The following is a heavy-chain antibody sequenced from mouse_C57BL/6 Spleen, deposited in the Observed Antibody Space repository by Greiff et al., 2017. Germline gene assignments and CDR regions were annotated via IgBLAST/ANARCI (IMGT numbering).Heavy chain of an antibody. Sequence: VMLVESGGDLVKPGGSLKLSCAASGFTFSSYGMSWVRQTPDKRLEWVATISSGGSYTYYPDSVKGRFTISRDNAKNTLYLQMSSLKSEDTAMYYCAKGGDYGFDYWGQGTTLTVSS. D-gene: IGHD2-4*01. CDR1: GFTFSSYG. CDR3: AKGGDYGFDY. V-gene: IGHV5-6*01. CDR2: ISSGGSYT. J-gene: IGHJ2*01.